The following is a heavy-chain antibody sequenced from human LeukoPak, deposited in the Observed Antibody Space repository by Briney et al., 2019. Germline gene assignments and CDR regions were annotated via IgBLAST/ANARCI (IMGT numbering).Heavy chain of an antibody. V-gene: IGHV3-7*01. D-gene: IGHD3-10*01. J-gene: IGHJ6*03. CDR1: GFTFSYYW. Sequence: GGSLRLSSAASGFTFSYYWMSWVRQAPGKGPERVASIKLDGSEQYYLGSVKGRFTISRDNARNSLYLQMNSLRAEDTAMYYCARDSPRGWSMDVWGKGTTVTVSS. CDR2: IKLDGSEQ. CDR3: ARDSPRGWSMDV.